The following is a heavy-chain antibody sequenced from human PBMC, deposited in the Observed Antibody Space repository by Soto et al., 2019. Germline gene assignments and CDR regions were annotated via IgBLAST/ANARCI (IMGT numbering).Heavy chain of an antibody. CDR3: ARGEWAYYDILTLGYYGMDV. J-gene: IGHJ6*02. CDR2: INPNSGGT. V-gene: IGHV1-2*02. D-gene: IGHD3-9*01. CDR1: GYTFTVYY. Sequence: ASVKVSCKASGYTFTVYYMHCVLQSAVQWLDWMGWINPNSGGTNYAQKFQGRVTMTRDTSISTAYMELSRLRSDDTAVYYCARGEWAYYDILTLGYYGMDVWGQGTTVTV.